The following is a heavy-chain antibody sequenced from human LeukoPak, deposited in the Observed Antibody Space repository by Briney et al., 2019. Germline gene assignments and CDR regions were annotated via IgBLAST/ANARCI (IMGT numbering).Heavy chain of an antibody. CDR1: GFTXTRSG. D-gene: IGHD1-26*01. CDR3: AKDRGVHLVGASYYFHY. J-gene: IGHJ4*02. V-gene: IGHV3-23*01. CDR2: VSDSDSST. Sequence: GXLRLACAAAGFTXTRSGMKWVSQAGGXGLXXVTGVSDSDSSTYYADSVMGRFTISRDNSKNTLYLQMNSLRAEDTAVYYCAKDRGVHLVGASYYFHYSGQGTLVTVSS.